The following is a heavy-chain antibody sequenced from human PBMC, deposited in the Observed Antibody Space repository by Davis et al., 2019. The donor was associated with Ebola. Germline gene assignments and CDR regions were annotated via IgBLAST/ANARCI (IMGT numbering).Heavy chain of an antibody. CDR2: IYSGGST. CDR1: GFTVSSNY. D-gene: IGHD4-17*01. CDR3: TSETTVIDY. J-gene: IGHJ4*02. Sequence: GESLKISCAASGFTVSSNYMSWVRQAPGKGLEWVSVIYSGGSTYYADSVKGRFTISRDNSKNTLYLQMNSLKTEDTAVYYCTSETTVIDYWGQGTLVTVSS. V-gene: IGHV3-66*01.